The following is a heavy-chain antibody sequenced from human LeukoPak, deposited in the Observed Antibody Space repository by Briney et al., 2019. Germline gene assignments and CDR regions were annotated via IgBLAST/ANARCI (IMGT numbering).Heavy chain of an antibody. V-gene: IGHV1-69*05. D-gene: IGHD1-14*01. Sequence: PSRGTSCGYTTGCGPASPGRGDWSGLGIIPIFGTANYAQKFQGRVTITTDESTSTAYMELSSLRSEDTAVYYCARDRTENYYYYYMDFWGKGTTVTVSS. J-gene: IGHJ6*03. CDR1: RGTSCGYT. CDR3: ARDRTENYYYYYMDF. CDR2: IIPIFGTA.